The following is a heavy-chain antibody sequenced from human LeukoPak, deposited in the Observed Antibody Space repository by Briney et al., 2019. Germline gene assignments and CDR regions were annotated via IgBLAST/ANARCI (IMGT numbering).Heavy chain of an antibody. Sequence: VSVKVSCKASGYTFTGYYMHWVRQAPGQGLEWMGRINPNSGGTNYAQKFQGRVTMTRDTSISTAYMELSRLRSDDTAVYYCAREGRAKMATISLRRYFDYWGQGTLVTVSS. CDR2: INPNSGGT. D-gene: IGHD5-24*01. CDR3: AREGRAKMATISLRRYFDY. J-gene: IGHJ4*02. CDR1: GYTFTGYY. V-gene: IGHV1-2*06.